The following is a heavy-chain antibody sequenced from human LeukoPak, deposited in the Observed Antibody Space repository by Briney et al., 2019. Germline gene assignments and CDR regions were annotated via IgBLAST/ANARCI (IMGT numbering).Heavy chain of an antibody. D-gene: IGHD5-12*01. Sequence: VGSLRLSCAASGFSFSNDAMTWVRQAPGKGLEWVSTITGSDDTTYYTDSVKGRFTISRDHSKNMLHLQMNGLRNEDTAIYYCAKGPPLYSGYHQAYCGQGTLVTVSS. CDR1: GFSFSNDA. CDR3: AKGPPLYSGYHQAY. J-gene: IGHJ4*02. CDR2: ITGSDDTT. V-gene: IGHV3-23*01.